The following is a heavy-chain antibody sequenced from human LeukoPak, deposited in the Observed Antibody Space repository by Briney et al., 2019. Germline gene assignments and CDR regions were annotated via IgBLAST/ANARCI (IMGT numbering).Heavy chain of an antibody. Sequence: SETLSLTCTVSGGSISSFYWSWIRQPPGKGLEWIGYIYNSESTNYNPSLKSGVTISVDTSENQFSLMLTSVTASDTAMYYCARHCSGGTCPLSFDAFDIWGQGTMVTVSS. CDR1: GGSISSFY. V-gene: IGHV4-59*08. D-gene: IGHD2-15*01. J-gene: IGHJ3*02. CDR3: ARHCSGGTCPLSFDAFDI. CDR2: IYNSEST.